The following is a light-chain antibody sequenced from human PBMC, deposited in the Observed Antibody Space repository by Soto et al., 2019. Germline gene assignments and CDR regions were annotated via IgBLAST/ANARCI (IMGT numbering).Light chain of an antibody. J-gene: IGKJ1*01. CDR2: GAS. V-gene: IGKV3-20*01. CDR1: QSVSNNY. Sequence: EIVLTQSPGTLSLSPGETATLSCRSSQSVSNNYLAWYQQKPGQAPRLLIYGASNRATGIPDRFSGSRSGTDFALTISSLQRDDFATYYCQQTDSFPRTFGQGTKVDIK. CDR3: QQTDSFPRT.